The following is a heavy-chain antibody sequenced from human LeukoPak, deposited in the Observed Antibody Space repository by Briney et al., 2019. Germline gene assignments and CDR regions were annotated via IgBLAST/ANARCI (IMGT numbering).Heavy chain of an antibody. V-gene: IGHV4-59*01. CDR3: ARDLVHSSSSGLGY. CDR2: IYYSGST. Sequence: SETLSLTCTVSGGSISTDYWSWIRQPPGKGLEWIGYIYYSGSTNYNPSLKSRVTISVDTSKNQFSLKLSSVTAADTAVYYCARDLVHSSSSGLGYWGQGTLVTVSS. D-gene: IGHD6-6*01. J-gene: IGHJ4*02. CDR1: GGSISTDY.